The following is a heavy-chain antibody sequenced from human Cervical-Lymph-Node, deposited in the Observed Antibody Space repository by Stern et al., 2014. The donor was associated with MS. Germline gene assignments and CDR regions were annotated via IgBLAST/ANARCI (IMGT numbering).Heavy chain of an antibody. Sequence: QVQLQESVPGVAQPSPTLSLTCTVSGGSISTYGFYWTLLRPHPGKGLVWIGYIDYSGSTYYNPSLKSRVTMSLDTSKNQFSLNLSSVTAADTAIYYCARDDRGSSWYRFDFWGQGTLVTVSS. D-gene: IGHD6-13*01. CDR3: ARDDRGSSWYRFDF. CDR2: IDYSGST. J-gene: IGHJ4*02. V-gene: IGHV4-31*03. CDR1: GGSISTYGFY.